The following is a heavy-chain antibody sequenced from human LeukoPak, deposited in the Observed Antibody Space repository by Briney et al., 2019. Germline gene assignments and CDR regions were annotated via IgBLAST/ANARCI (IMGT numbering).Heavy chain of an antibody. CDR1: GFAVSSYA. CDR3: AKVRSPLFRGGSYCFDY. J-gene: IGHJ4*02. CDR2: ISASGSST. D-gene: IGHD1-26*01. Sequence: PGGSLRLSCAASGFAVSSYAMSWVRQVPGKGLEWVSAISASGSSTYYADSVKGRFTMSRDTSKDTLYLQLNSLRAEDTAVYYCAKVRSPLFRGGSYCFDYWGQGTLVTVSS. V-gene: IGHV3-23*01.